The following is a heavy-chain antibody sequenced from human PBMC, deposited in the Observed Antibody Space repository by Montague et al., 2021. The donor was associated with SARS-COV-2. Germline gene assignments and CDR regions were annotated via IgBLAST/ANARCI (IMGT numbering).Heavy chain of an antibody. J-gene: IGHJ4*02. Sequence: PLRLSCAASGFTFSSYAMSWVRQAPGKGLEWVSVIYSGGSSTYYADSVKGRFTISRDNSKNTLYLQMNSLRAEDTAVYYCAKLYSYGPDFDYWGQGTLVTVSS. CDR2: IYSGGSST. V-gene: IGHV3-23*03. CDR3: AKLYSYGPDFDY. CDR1: GFTFSSYA. D-gene: IGHD5-18*01.